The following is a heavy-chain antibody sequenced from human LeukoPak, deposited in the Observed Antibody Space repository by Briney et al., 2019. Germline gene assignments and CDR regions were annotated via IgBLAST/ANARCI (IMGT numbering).Heavy chain of an antibody. J-gene: IGHJ6*03. Sequence: GGSLRLSCAASGFTFSSYTMNWVRQAPGKGLEWVSYISSSSNTIYYADSVKGRFTISRDNAKNSLYLQMNSLRTEDTAVYYCAKVQGGQTMIVVVQDYYYYYMDVWGKGTTVTVSS. V-gene: IGHV3-48*04. CDR1: GFTFSSYT. D-gene: IGHD3-22*01. CDR2: ISSSSNTI. CDR3: AKVQGGQTMIVVVQDYYYYYMDV.